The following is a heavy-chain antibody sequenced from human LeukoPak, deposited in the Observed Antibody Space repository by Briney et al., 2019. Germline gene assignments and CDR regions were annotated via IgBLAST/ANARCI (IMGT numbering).Heavy chain of an antibody. V-gene: IGHV3-23*01. CDR3: AKGSYNYYDSSGPMDY. CDR1: GFTFSSYA. Sequence: GGSLRLSCAASGFTFSSYAMSWVRQAPGKGLEWVSAISGSGGSTYYADSVKGRFTISRDNSKNTLYLQMNSLRAEDTAVYYCAKGSYNYYDSSGPMDYWGQGTLVAVSS. CDR2: ISGSGGST. D-gene: IGHD3-22*01. J-gene: IGHJ4*02.